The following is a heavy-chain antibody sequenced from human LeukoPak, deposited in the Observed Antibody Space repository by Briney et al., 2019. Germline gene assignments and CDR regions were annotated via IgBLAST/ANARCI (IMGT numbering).Heavy chain of an antibody. CDR2: IRYDGSNK. CDR1: GFTFSSYG. V-gene: IGHV3-30*02. J-gene: IGHJ4*02. CDR3: AKAKAYYDFWSTPY. D-gene: IGHD3-3*01. Sequence: PGGSLRLSCAASGFTFSSYGMHWVRQAPGKGLEWVAFIRYDGSNKYYADSVKGRFTISRDNSNNTLYLQMNSLRAEDTAVYYCAKAKAYYDFWSTPYWGQGTLVTVSS.